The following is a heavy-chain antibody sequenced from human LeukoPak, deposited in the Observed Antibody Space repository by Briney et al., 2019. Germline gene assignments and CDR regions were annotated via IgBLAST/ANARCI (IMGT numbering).Heavy chain of an antibody. CDR2: IYSGGST. CDR1: GFTFSSYA. Sequence: PGRSLRLSCAASGFTFSSYAMHWVRQAPGKGLEWVSVIYSGGSTYYADSVKGRFTISRDNSKNTLYLQMNSLRAEDTAVYYCASSYGPGSYPRHADYWGQGTLVTVSS. D-gene: IGHD3-10*01. V-gene: IGHV3-53*01. J-gene: IGHJ4*02. CDR3: ASSYGPGSYPRHADY.